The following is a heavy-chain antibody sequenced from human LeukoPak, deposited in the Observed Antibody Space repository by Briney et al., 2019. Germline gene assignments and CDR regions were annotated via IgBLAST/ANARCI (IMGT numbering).Heavy chain of an antibody. Sequence: ASVKVSCKASGYTFSTYPMNWVQQAPGQGLEWMGWINTNTGSPAYAQGFTGRFVFSLDTSVSTAFLQINSLTAEDTALYYCVRGIDTTGYVNYWGQGTLVTVSS. CDR3: VRGIDTTGYVNY. V-gene: IGHV7-4-1*02. J-gene: IGHJ4*02. CDR2: INTNTGSP. CDR1: GYTFSTYP. D-gene: IGHD3-22*01.